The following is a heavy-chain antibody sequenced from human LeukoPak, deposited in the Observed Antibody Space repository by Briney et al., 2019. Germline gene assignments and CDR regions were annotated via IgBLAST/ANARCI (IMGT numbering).Heavy chain of an antibody. CDR3: AREGHYDYGDSFDY. CDR1: GVSISSYY. V-gene: IGHV4-59*01. J-gene: IGHJ4*02. Sequence: SETLSLTCTVSGVSISSYYWSWIRQPPGKGLEWIGYIYYSGSTNYNPSLKSRVTISVDTSKNQFSLKLSSVTAADTAVYYCAREGHYDYGDSFDYWGQGTLVTVSS. CDR2: IYYSGST. D-gene: IGHD4-17*01.